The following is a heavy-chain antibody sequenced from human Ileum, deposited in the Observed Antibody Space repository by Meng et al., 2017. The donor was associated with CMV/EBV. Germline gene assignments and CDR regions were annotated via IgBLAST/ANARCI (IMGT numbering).Heavy chain of an antibody. CDR2: ISSNGGST. V-gene: IGHV3-64*02. CDR1: FTFSNYA. CDR3: ARGEGGSRYYDNDAFDI. D-gene: IGHD3-22*01. Sequence: FTFSNYARHWVRQAPGKGLEYVSAISSNGGSTYYADSVKGRFTISRDNSKNTLYLQMGSLRAEDMAVYYCARGEGGSRYYDNDAFDIWGQGTMVTVSS. J-gene: IGHJ3*02.